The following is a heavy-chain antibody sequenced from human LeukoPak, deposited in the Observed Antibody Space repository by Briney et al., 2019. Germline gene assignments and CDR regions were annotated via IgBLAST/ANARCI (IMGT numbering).Heavy chain of an antibody. J-gene: IGHJ6*02. CDR1: GFTLGDYA. CDR2: IRSKTYGGTT. Sequence: SGGSLRLSCTASGFTLGDYAMSWVRQAPGKGLEWVGFIRSKTYGGTTEYAASVEGRFTISRDESKNIAYLQMNSLKTEDTAVYYCTRGTPVTSHSDSWSQGTTVTVFS. D-gene: IGHD4-17*01. V-gene: IGHV3-49*04. CDR3: TRGTPVTSHSDS.